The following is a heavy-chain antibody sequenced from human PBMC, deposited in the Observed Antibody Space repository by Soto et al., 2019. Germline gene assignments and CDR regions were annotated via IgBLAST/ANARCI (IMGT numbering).Heavy chain of an antibody. CDR1: GYTFTSYA. Sequence: QVQLVQSGAEVKKPGASVKVSCKASGYTFTSYAMHWVRQAPGQRLEWMGWINAGNGNTKYSQKFQGRVTITRDTSASTAYMELSSLRSEDTAVYYCARAWGYNWNLGVFDYWGQGTLVTVSS. V-gene: IGHV1-3*01. J-gene: IGHJ4*02. D-gene: IGHD1-20*01. CDR2: INAGNGNT. CDR3: ARAWGYNWNLGVFDY.